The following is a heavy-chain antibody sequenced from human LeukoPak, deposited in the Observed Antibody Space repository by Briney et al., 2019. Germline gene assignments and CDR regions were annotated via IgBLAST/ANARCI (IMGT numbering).Heavy chain of an antibody. CDR1: GFTFSSYA. J-gene: IGHJ6*03. CDR3: ATLGGCSGGSCYTGGYYHYYMDV. Sequence: PGGSLRLSCAASGFTFSSYAMSWVRQAPGKGLEWVSAISGSGGSTYYADSVKGRFTISRDNSKNTLYLQMNSLRAEDTAVYYCATLGGCSGGSCYTGGYYHYYMDVWGKGTTVTVSS. D-gene: IGHD2-15*01. CDR2: ISGSGGST. V-gene: IGHV3-23*01.